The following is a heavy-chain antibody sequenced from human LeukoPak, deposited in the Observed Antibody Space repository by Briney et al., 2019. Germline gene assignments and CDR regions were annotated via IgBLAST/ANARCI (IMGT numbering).Heavy chain of an antibody. CDR1: GYSFTNYA. V-gene: IGHV1-3*01. J-gene: IGHJ4*02. D-gene: IGHD6-19*01. Sequence: WASVKVSCEASGYSFTNYAIHWVRQAPGQRLEWMGWINGGNGNTKYSQKFQARVTTFRDTSATTAYMELSSLKSEDSVVYFCARVGGIAVAGGDHYFDYWGQGTLVTVSS. CDR3: ARVGGIAVAGGDHYFDY. CDR2: INGGNGNT.